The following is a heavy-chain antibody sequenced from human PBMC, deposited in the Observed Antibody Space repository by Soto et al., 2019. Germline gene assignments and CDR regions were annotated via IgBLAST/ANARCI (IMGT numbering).Heavy chain of an antibody. CDR1: GGSISSYY. CDR3: ARVSSSWGGIDYFDY. J-gene: IGHJ4*02. Sequence: SETLSLTCTVSGGSISSYYWSLIRQPPGKGLEWIGYIYYSGSTNYNPSLKSRVTISVDTSKNQFSLKLSSVTAADTAVYYCARVSSSWGGIDYFDYWGQGTLVTVPQ. CDR2: IYYSGST. D-gene: IGHD6-13*01. V-gene: IGHV4-59*01.